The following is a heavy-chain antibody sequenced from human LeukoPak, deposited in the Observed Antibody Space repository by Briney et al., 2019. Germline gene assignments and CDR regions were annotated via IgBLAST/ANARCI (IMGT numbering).Heavy chain of an antibody. V-gene: IGHV4-61*02. D-gene: IGHD6-6*01. CDR2: IHTSGNT. J-gene: IGHJ4*02. CDR3: AREGSATARPFVSNDY. CDR1: GGSISSSSYY. Sequence: SETLSLTCTVSGGSISSSSYYWGWIRQPAGKGLEWIGRIHTSGNTDYNPSLKSRVTMSVDTSKNQFSLKVRSVTAADTAVYYCAREGSATARPFVSNDYWGQGTLVTVSS.